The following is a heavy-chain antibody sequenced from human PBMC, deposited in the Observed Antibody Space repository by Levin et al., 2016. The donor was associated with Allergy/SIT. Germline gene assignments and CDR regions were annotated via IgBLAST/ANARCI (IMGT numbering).Heavy chain of an antibody. J-gene: IGHJ6*02. CDR2: IIPIFGTA. V-gene: IGHV1-69*13. Sequence: SVKVSCKASGGTFSSYAISWVRQAPGQGLEWMGGIIPIFGTANYAQKFQGRVTITADESTSTAYMELSSLRSEDTAVYYCARGVVPDILTGYYPYYYYYGMDVWGQGTTVTVSS. CDR1: GGTFSSYA. D-gene: IGHD3-9*01. CDR3: ARGVVPDILTGYYPYYYYYGMDV.